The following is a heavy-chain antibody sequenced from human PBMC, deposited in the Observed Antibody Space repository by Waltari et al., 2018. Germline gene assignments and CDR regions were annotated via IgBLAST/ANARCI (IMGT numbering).Heavy chain of an antibody. J-gene: IGHJ3*02. CDR2: IYTSGST. D-gene: IGHD6-13*01. CDR3: ARVPRRRSREQLVGGAFDI. Sequence: QVQLQESGPGLVKPSQTLSLTCTVSGGSISSGSYYWSWIRQPAGKGLEWIGYIYTSGSTNYNPSLKCRVTISVDTSKNQFSLKLSSVTAADTAVYYCARVPRRRSREQLVGGAFDIWGQGTMVTVSS. V-gene: IGHV4-61*09. CDR1: GGSISSGSYY.